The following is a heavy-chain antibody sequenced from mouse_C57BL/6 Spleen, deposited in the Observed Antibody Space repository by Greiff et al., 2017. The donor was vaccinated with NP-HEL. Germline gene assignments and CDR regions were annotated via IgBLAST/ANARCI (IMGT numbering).Heavy chain of an antibody. CDR2: INPYNGGT. D-gene: IGHD2-1*01. CDR3: ARFFYGNPYYAMDY. V-gene: IGHV1-19*01. J-gene: IGHJ4*01. Sequence: EVQLQQSGPVLVKPGASVKMSCKASGYTFTDYYMNWVKQSHGKSLEWIGVINPYNGGTSYNQKFKGKATLTVDKSSSTAYMELNSLTSEDSAVYYCARFFYGNPYYAMDYWGQGTSVTVSS. CDR1: GYTFTDYY.